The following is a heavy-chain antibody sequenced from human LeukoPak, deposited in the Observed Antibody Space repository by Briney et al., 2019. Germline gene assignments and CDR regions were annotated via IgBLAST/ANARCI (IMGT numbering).Heavy chain of an antibody. CDR2: ISYDGSNK. CDR1: RHPHRRQH. Sequence: GGSQSLLCGASRHPHRRQHKQGVPQAPGKGLEWVAVISYDGSNKHYADYVTVRFTISRDNSKNTLYLQMNSQRAEDTAVYYCARYAQSNWFDPWGQGTLVTVSS. CDR3: ARYAQSNWFDP. V-gene: IGHV3-30*04. D-gene: IGHD2-2*01. J-gene: IGHJ5*02.